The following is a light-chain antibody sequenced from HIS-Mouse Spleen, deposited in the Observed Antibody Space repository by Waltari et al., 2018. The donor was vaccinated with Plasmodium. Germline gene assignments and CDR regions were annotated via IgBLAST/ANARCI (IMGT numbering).Light chain of an antibody. CDR2: DVS. CDR3: CSYAGSYTYV. CDR1: SSDVGGYNY. V-gene: IGLV2-11*01. J-gene: IGLJ1*01. Sequence: QSALTQPRSVSGSPGQSVTISCTGPSSDVGGYNYFSWYQQHPGKAPKLMIYDVSKRAAGVPDRFSGAKSGNTASLTISGLQAEDEADYYCCSYAGSYTYVFGTGTKVTVL.